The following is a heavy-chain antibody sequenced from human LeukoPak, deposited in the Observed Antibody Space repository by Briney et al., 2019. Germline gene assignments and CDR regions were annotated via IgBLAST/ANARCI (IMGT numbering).Heavy chain of an antibody. CDR2: IYHSGST. J-gene: IGHJ4*02. V-gene: IGHV4-38-2*01. CDR1: GYSISSGYY. D-gene: IGHD2-21*01. Sequence: PSETLSLTCAVSGYSISSGYYWGWIRQPPGKGLEWIGSIYHSGSTYYNPSLKSRVTISVDTSKNQFSLKLSSVTAADTAVYYCARHKSYSTFDYWGQGTLVTVSS. CDR3: ARHKSYSTFDY.